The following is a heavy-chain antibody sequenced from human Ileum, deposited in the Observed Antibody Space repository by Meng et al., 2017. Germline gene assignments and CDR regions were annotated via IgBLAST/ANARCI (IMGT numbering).Heavy chain of an antibody. J-gene: IGHJ4*02. CDR2: ISQDGNRK. D-gene: IGHD3-16*01. Sequence: VQRVGSGGGVVQPGRSLTLSCAASGFTFSSYAMQWVRQAPGKGLEWVTVISQDGNRKYYADSVKGRFTISKDNSKNTVYLQMNSLRTEDTATYYCAKDGGVGFTDFDYWGQGTLVTVSS. CDR3: AKDGGVGFTDFDY. CDR1: GFTFSSYA. V-gene: IGHV3-30*01.